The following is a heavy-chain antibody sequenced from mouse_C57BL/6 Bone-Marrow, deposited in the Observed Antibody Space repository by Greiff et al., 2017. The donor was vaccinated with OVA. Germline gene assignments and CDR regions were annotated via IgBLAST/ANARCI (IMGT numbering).Heavy chain of an antibody. V-gene: IGHV14-1*01. Sequence: DVKLVESGAELVRPGASVKLSCTASGFNIKDYYMHWVKQRPEQGLEWIGRIDPEDGDTEYAPKFQGKATMTADTSSNTAYLQLSSLTSEDTAVYYCTPYYYGSSPLYYAMDYWGQGTSVTVSS. CDR3: TPYYYGSSPLYYAMDY. J-gene: IGHJ4*01. CDR1: GFNIKDYY. CDR2: IDPEDGDT. D-gene: IGHD1-1*01.